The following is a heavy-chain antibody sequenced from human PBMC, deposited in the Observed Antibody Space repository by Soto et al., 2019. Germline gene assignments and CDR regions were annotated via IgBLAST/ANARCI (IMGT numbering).Heavy chain of an antibody. CDR1: GFTVSSHA. J-gene: IGHJ3*02. Sequence: EVQVFESGGGLVQPGGSLRLSCEGSGFTVSSHAMTWIRQAPGKGPEWVSTITADGGTYYADSVKGRFAMSRDTSESTLYLHMNSLGAEDTAAYYCAPHVSCSGGSCQYDAFAIRGQGPMVPVSS. V-gene: IGHV3-23*01. CDR3: APHVSCSGGSCQYDAFAI. CDR2: ITADGGT. D-gene: IGHD2-15*01.